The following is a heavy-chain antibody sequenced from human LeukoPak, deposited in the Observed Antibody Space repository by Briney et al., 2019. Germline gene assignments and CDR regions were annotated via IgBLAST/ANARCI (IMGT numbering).Heavy chain of an antibody. CDR1: GGSISSGIYY. CDR2: IYYSGST. J-gene: IGHJ6*03. D-gene: IGHD1-26*01. Sequence: SQTLSLTCTVSGGSISSGIYYWSWIRQHPGKGLEGIGYIYYSGSTYYNPSLKNRVTISVDMSKNQFSLKLTSVTAADTAVYYCARTDSRSNYYMDVWGNGTTVTVSS. V-gene: IGHV4-31*03. CDR3: ARTDSRSNYYMDV.